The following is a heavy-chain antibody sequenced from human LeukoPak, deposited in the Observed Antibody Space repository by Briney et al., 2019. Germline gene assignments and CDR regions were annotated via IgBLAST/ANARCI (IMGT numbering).Heavy chain of an antibody. CDR3: ARDHSSSWTYYYYMDV. CDR1: GFTFSDYY. Sequence: GGSLRLSCAASGFTFSDYYMSWIRQAPGKGLEWVSYISSSGSTIYYADSVKGRFTISRDNAKNSLYLQMNSLRAEDTAVYYCARDHSSSWTYYYYMDVWGKGTTVTVSS. V-gene: IGHV3-11*04. CDR2: ISSSGSTI. J-gene: IGHJ6*03. D-gene: IGHD6-13*01.